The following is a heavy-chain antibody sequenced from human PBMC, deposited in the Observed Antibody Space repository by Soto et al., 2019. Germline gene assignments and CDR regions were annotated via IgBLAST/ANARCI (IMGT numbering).Heavy chain of an antibody. CDR1: GGSIRSYY. Sequence: LTFTVSGGSIRSYYWSWIRQPPGKGLEWIGYIYYSGSTNYNPSLKSRVTISVDTSKNQFSLKLSSVTAADTAVYYCARSVYGDSPDYWGQGTMVTVS. V-gene: IGHV4-59*01. CDR2: IYYSGST. J-gene: IGHJ4*02. D-gene: IGHD4-17*01. CDR3: ARSVYGDSPDY.